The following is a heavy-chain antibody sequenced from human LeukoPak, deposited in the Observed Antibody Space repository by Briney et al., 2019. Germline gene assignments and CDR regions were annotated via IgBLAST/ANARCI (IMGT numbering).Heavy chain of an antibody. D-gene: IGHD2-2*03. CDR1: GFTFSSYA. CDR3: AKDLDIVVVPAAIDY. Sequence: GGSPRLSCAASGFTFSSYAISWVRQAPGKGLEWVSAISGSGGSTYYADSVKGRFTISRDNSKNTLYLQMNSLRAEDTAVYYCAKDLDIVVVPAAIDYWGQGTLVTVSS. CDR2: ISGSGGST. J-gene: IGHJ4*02. V-gene: IGHV3-23*01.